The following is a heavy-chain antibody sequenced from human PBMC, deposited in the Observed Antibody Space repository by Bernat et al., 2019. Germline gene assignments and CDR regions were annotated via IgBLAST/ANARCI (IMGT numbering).Heavy chain of an antibody. CDR2: IWYDGSNK. J-gene: IGHJ6*02. CDR3: AIDGFGELYGVMDV. V-gene: IGHV3-33*01. Sequence: QVQLVESGGGVVQPGRSLRLSCAASGFTFSSYGMHWVRQAPGKGLEWVAVIWYDGSNKYYADSVKGRFTISRDNSKNTLYLQMNSLRAEDTAVYYSAIDGFGELYGVMDVWGQGTTVTVSS. CDR1: GFTFSSYG. D-gene: IGHD3-10*01.